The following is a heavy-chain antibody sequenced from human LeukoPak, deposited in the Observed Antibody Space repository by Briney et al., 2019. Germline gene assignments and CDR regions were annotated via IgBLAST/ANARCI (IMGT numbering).Heavy chain of an antibody. V-gene: IGHV4-39*01. CDR3: ARRIAVAGRPFDY. Sequence: WETLSLTCTVSGGSISSSSYYWGGIPQPPGKGLEWIGSIYYSGSTYYNPSLKSRVTISVDTSKNQFSLKLSSVTAADTAVYYCARRIAVAGRPFDYWGQGTLVTVSS. J-gene: IGHJ4*02. CDR1: GGSISSSSYY. CDR2: IYYSGST. D-gene: IGHD6-19*01.